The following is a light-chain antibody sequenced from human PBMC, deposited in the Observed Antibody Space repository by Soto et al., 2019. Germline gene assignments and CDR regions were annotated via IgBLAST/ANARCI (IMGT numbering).Light chain of an antibody. CDR1: SSDVGGYNY. CDR3: SSYAGSNNLYV. V-gene: IGLV2-8*01. Sequence: QSVVTQPPSASGSPGQSVTISCTGTSSDVGGYNYVSWYQQHSGKVPKLMIYEVSKRPSGVPDRFSGSKSGNTASLTVSGLQAEDEADYYCSSYAGSNNLYVFGTGTKVTVL. J-gene: IGLJ1*01. CDR2: EVS.